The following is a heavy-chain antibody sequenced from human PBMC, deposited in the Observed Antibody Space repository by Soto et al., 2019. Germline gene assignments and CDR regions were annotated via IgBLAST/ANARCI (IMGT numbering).Heavy chain of an antibody. D-gene: IGHD4-17*01. CDR1: GYSFTNYW. J-gene: IGHJ4*02. Sequence: PGVSLKISWRGSGYSFTNYWIGWVRQMPGKGLEWMGTIFPADSDTKYGPSFQGQVTISVDKTISTAYLQWSSLKASDTAMYYCAFPYGDSLFGNYWGQGTLVTVSS. CDR3: AFPYGDSLFGNY. CDR2: IFPADSDT. V-gene: IGHV5-51*01.